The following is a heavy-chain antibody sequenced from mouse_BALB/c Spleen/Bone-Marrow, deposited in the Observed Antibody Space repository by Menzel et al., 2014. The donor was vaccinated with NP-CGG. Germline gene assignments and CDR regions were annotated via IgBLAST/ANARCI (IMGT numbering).Heavy chain of an antibody. Sequence: VQLQQSGAELVRPGSSVKISCKASSYTFTNFWMNWVKQRPGQGLEWIGQIHPGDGDTNNNGKFKGKATLTTDKSSSTAYMQLSSLSSEDSAVYFCAGVYYGNLDYWGQGTTLTVSS. D-gene: IGHD2-1*01. CDR3: AGVYYGNLDY. CDR2: IHPGDGDT. J-gene: IGHJ2*01. CDR1: SYTFTNFW. V-gene: IGHV1-80*01.